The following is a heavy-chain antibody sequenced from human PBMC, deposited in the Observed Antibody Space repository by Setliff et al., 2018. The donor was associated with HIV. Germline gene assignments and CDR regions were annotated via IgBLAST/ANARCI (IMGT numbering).Heavy chain of an antibody. V-gene: IGHV4-4*08. CDR2: IYKSGTT. J-gene: IGHJ4*02. D-gene: IGHD5-18*01. CDR1: GGSINSYH. Sequence: LSLTCSVSGGSINSYHWSWIRQSPGKGLEWIGYIYKSGTTNYSSSLKSRVTISADPSKNQFSLKLTSVTAADTAVYYCGRLSETAMASFDSWGQGTLVTVS. CDR3: GRLSETAMASFDS.